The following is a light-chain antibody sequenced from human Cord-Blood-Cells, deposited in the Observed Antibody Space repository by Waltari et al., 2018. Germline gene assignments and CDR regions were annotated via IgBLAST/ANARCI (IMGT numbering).Light chain of an antibody. CDR3: QQRSNWQFT. CDR2: DAA. J-gene: IGKJ3*01. Sequence: EIVLTQSPATLSLSPGERATLSCRASQSVSSYLAWYQQKPGQAPRLLIYDAANRATGIPARFSCSWSGTDFTLTISSLEPEDFAVYYCQQRSNWQFTFGPGTKVDIK. V-gene: IGKV3-11*01. CDR1: QSVSSY.